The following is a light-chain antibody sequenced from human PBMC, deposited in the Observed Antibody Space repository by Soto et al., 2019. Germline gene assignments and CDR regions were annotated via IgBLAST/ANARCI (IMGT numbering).Light chain of an antibody. CDR3: HQYGSSPAT. CDR1: QSVGGSS. J-gene: IGKJ1*01. V-gene: IGKV3-20*01. Sequence: EIVMTQSPGTLSLSPGEVATLSCRASQSVGGSSLAWYQQKPGQAPRLLIYGASSRATDIPDRFSGRGSGTDFTLTISRLEPEDFAVYYCHQYGSSPATFGQGTKVDIK. CDR2: GAS.